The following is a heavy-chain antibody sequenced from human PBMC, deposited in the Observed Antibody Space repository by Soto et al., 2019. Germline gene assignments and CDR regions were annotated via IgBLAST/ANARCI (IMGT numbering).Heavy chain of an antibody. CDR3: ARSLGYCSGGSCDY. D-gene: IGHD2-15*01. V-gene: IGHV1-3*01. CDR1: GYGYSSYS. J-gene: IGHJ4*02. CDR2: INAGNGNT. Sequence: ALVKRYWASSGYGYSSYSMHCVRQTTGQRLEWMGWINAGNGNTKYSQKFQGRVTITRDTSASTAYMELSSLRSEDTAVYYCARSLGYCSGGSCDYWGQGTLVTVSS.